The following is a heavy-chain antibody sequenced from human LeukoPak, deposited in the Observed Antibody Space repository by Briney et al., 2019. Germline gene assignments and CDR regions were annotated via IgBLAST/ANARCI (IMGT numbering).Heavy chain of an antibody. J-gene: IGHJ4*02. V-gene: IGHV1-18*01. CDR1: GYTFTSYG. Sequence: ASVKVSCKASGYTFTSYGISWVRQAPGQGLEWMGWISAYNGNTNYAQKPQGRVTMTTDTSTSTAYMELRSLRSDDTAVYYCARDGGYYDSSGYRDYWGQGTLVTVSS. D-gene: IGHD3-22*01. CDR3: ARDGGYYDSSGYRDY. CDR2: ISAYNGNT.